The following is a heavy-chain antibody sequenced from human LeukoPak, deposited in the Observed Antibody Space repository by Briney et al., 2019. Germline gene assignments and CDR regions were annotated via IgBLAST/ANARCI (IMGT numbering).Heavy chain of an antibody. D-gene: IGHD3-22*01. CDR2: IIPIFGTA. J-gene: IGHJ3*02. CDR1: GYTFTGYY. Sequence: GASVKVSCKASGYTFTGYYMHWVRQAPGQGLEWMGRIIPIFGTANYAQKFQGRVTITTDESTSTVYMELSSLRSEDTAVYYCARERGGSGYCDIWGQGTMVTVSS. CDR3: ARERGGSGYCDI. V-gene: IGHV1-69*05.